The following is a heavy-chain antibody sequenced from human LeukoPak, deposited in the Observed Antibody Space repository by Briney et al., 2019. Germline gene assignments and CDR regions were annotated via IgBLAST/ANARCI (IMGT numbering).Heavy chain of an antibody. J-gene: IGHJ4*02. Sequence: PSETLSLTCTVSGGSSSRSDHFGGWIPQPPGKGLEWIGSFSYSGSTYYNPSLKSRVTISIDTPNNQLSLKLTSVTAADTAVYYCARHSSGFYYFDSWGQGTLGTVSS. CDR3: ARHSSGFYYFDS. CDR1: GGSSSRSDHF. CDR2: FSYSGST. V-gene: IGHV4-39*01. D-gene: IGHD3-3*01.